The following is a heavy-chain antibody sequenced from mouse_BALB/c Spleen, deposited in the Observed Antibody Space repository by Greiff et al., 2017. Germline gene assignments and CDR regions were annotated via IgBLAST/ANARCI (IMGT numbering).Heavy chain of an antibody. J-gene: IGHJ3*01. D-gene: IGHD2-1*01. CDR3: ARRVGNSWFAY. Sequence: EVKLMESGPDLVKPSQSLSLTCPVTGYSIHSGYSWHWIRQFPGNKLEWMGYIHYSGSTNYNPSLKSRISITRDTSKNQFFLQLNSVTTEDTATYYCARRVGNSWFAYWGQGTLVTVSA. V-gene: IGHV3-1*02. CDR1: GYSIHSGYS. CDR2: IHYSGST.